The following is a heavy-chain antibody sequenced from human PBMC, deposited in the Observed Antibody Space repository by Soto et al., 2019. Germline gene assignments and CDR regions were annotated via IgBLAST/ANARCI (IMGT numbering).Heavy chain of an antibody. CDR1: GGSISTYY. D-gene: IGHD6-19*01. V-gene: IGHV4-59*01. CDR2: IYSRGST. CDR3: ARDGHSSGWYDY. Sequence: SETLSLTFTVSGGSISTYYWSWIRQPPGKGLEWIVYIYSRGSTNYNPSPTSRVTLSVXXXXXXFXLXLXXXPAAXTAVYYCARDGHSSGWYDYWGQGTLGTISS. J-gene: IGHJ4*02.